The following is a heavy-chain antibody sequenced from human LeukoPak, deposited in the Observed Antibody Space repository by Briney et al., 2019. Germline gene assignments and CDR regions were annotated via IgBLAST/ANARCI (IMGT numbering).Heavy chain of an antibody. V-gene: IGHV3-66*01. J-gene: IGHJ4*02. Sequence: PGGSLRLSCAASGFTFSTYTINWVRRVPGKGLEWVSVLYSGGNTNYADSVKGRFTISRDNSKNTVYLQMNSLRSEDTAVYYCARVRFLEWLSFDYWGRGTLVTVSS. CDR3: ARVRFLEWLSFDY. CDR2: LYSGGNT. D-gene: IGHD3-3*01. CDR1: GFTFSTYT.